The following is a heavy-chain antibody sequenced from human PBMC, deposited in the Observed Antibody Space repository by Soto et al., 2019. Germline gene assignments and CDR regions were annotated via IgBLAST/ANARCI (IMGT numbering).Heavy chain of an antibody. Sequence: ASVKVSCKASGYTFTGYYMHWVRQAPGQGLEWMGWINPNSGGTNYAQKLQGWVTMTRDTSISTAYMELSRLRSDDTAVYYCASDLGDSCCSEACLFYFCGRG. J-gene: IGHJ2*01. D-gene: IGHD3-22*01. CDR1: GYTFTGYY. CDR2: INPNSGGT. V-gene: IGHV1-2*04. CDR3: ASDLGDSCCSEACLFYF.